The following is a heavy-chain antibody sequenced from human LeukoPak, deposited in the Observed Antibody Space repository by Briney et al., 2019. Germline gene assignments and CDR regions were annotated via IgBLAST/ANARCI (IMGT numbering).Heavy chain of an antibody. CDR1: GGSISSGDYY. J-gene: IGHJ4*02. V-gene: IGHV4-30-4*01. CDR2: IYYSGST. Sequence: SQTLSLTCTVSGGSISSGDYYWSWIRQPPGKGLEWIGYIYYSGSTYYNPSLKSRVTISVDTSKNQFSLKLSSVTAADTAVYYCARTSLGGYYESSGLYYFDYWGQGTLVTVSS. D-gene: IGHD3-22*01. CDR3: ARTSLGGYYESSGLYYFDY.